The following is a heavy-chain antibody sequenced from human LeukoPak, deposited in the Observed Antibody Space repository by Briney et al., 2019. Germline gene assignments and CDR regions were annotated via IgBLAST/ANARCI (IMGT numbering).Heavy chain of an antibody. Sequence: GGSLRLSCAASGFTFSSYTMNWVRQAPGKGLEWVSYISSGNSNIYYADSVKGRFTISRDNSKNTLYLQMNSLRAEDTAVYYCAKYSYGFRYFDYWGQGTLVTVSS. CDR1: GFTFSSYT. CDR2: ISSGNSNI. CDR3: AKYSYGFRYFDY. D-gene: IGHD5-18*01. J-gene: IGHJ4*02. V-gene: IGHV3-48*01.